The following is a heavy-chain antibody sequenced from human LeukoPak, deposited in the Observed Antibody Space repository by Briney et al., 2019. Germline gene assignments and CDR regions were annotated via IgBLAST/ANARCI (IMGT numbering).Heavy chain of an antibody. CDR3: ARDNPSGYNSGWPLGH. Sequence: GGSLRLSCAASGFTFRSYGMHWVRQAPGKGLEWVAVIWYDGSNINYGDSVKGRFTISRNNSKNTLFLQMNSLRAEDTAVYYCARDNPSGYNSGWPLGHWGQGTLVTVSS. V-gene: IGHV3-33*01. D-gene: IGHD6-19*01. J-gene: IGHJ4*02. CDR1: GFTFRSYG. CDR2: IWYDGSNI.